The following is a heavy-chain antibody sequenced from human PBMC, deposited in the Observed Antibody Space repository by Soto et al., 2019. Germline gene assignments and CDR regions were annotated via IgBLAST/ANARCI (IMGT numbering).Heavy chain of an antibody. D-gene: IGHD3-10*01. Sequence: GGSLRLSCAASGFTFSSYSMNWVRQAPGKGLEWFSYISSSSSTIYYADSVKGRFTISRDNAKNSLYLQMNSLRDEDTAVYYCARFPRGYGSGTRPRPSYYWGQGTLVTVSS. V-gene: IGHV3-48*02. CDR3: ARFPRGYGSGTRPRPSYY. J-gene: IGHJ4*02. CDR1: GFTFSSYS. CDR2: ISSSSSTI.